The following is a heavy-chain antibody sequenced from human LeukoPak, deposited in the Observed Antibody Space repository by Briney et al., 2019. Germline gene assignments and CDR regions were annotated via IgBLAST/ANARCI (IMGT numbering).Heavy chain of an antibody. V-gene: IGHV3-11*04. CDR3: ARATMVIRSNWFDP. J-gene: IGHJ5*02. CDR1: GFTFSDYY. Sequence: GGSLRLSCAASGFTFSDYYMSWIRQAPGKGLEWVSYISSSGSTIYYADSVKGRFTISRDNAKNSLYLQMNSLRAEDTAVYYCARATMVIRSNWFDPWGQGTLVAVSS. CDR2: ISSSGSTI. D-gene: IGHD3-10*01.